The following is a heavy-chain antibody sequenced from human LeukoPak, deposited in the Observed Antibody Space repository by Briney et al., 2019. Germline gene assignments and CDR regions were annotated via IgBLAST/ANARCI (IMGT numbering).Heavy chain of an antibody. J-gene: IGHJ4*02. Sequence: PGGSLRLSCAASGFTFSSYWMHWVRQAPGKGLVWVSRINTDGSSTSYADSVKGRFTISRDNAKNTLYLQMNSLRAEDTAVYYCAREQVGVLRYSSRPLDYWGQGTLVTVSS. D-gene: IGHD3-9*01. CDR2: INTDGSST. CDR1: GFTFSSYW. CDR3: AREQVGVLRYSSRPLDY. V-gene: IGHV3-74*01.